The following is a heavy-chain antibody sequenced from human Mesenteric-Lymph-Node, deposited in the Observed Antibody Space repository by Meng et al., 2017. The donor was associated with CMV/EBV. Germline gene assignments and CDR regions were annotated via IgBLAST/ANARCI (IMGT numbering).Heavy chain of an antibody. CDR3: ARGVLEVSNYYYGMDV. D-gene: IGHD2-8*01. Sequence: SETLSLTCTVSGGSTSSSSYYWAWIRQPPGKGLEWIGSIYYSGTTFYNPSLKSRVTISGDMSNNKFSLTLSSLTAADTAVFYCARGVLEVSNYYYGMDVWGQGTTVTVS. CDR1: GGSTSSSSYY. CDR2: IYYSGTT. J-gene: IGHJ6*02. V-gene: IGHV4-39*01.